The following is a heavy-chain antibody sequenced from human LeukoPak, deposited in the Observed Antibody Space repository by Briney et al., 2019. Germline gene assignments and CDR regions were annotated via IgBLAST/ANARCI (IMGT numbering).Heavy chain of an antibody. J-gene: IGHJ6*02. Sequence: ETLSLTCTVSGGSISSYYWSWVRQAPGKGLEWVSAISGSGGSTYYADSVKGRFTISRDNSKNTLYLQMNSLRAEDTAVYYCAKDIEYQLLGMDVWGQGTTVTVSS. V-gene: IGHV3-23*01. D-gene: IGHD2-2*01. CDR2: ISGSGGST. CDR1: GGSISSYY. CDR3: AKDIEYQLLGMDV.